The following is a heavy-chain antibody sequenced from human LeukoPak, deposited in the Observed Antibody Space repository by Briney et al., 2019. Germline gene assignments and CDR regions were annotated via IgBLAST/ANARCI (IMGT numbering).Heavy chain of an antibody. D-gene: IGHD3-10*01. V-gene: IGHV3-30*02. CDR2: IRYDGSNK. CDR3: ARGRSGSYGFFDY. CDR1: GFTFSSYA. J-gene: IGHJ4*02. Sequence: GGSLRLSCAASGFTFSSYAMSWVRQAPGKGLEWVAFIRYDGSNKYYADSVKGRFTISRDNAKNSLYLQMNSLRAEDTAVYYCARGRSGSYGFFDYWSLGNLVTVSS.